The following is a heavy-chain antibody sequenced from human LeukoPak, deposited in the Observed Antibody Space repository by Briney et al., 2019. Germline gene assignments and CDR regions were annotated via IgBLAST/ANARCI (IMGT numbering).Heavy chain of an antibody. J-gene: IGHJ5*02. CDR1: GGSISSSSYY. CDR2: IFYSGST. Sequence: PSETLPLTCTVSGGSISSSSYYWGWIRQPPGKGLEWLGSIFYSGSTYYNPSLKSRVTISVDTSKSQFSLKLSSVTAADTAVYYCARMSYYDSSGDNWFDPWGQGTLVTVSS. CDR3: ARMSYYDSSGDNWFDP. V-gene: IGHV4-39*07. D-gene: IGHD3-22*01.